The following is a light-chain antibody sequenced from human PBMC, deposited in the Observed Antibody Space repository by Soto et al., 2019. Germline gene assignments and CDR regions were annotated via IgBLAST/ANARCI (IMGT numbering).Light chain of an antibody. CDR3: CSSSDSYGVV. Sequence: QSALTQPRSVSGSPGQLVTISCTGTSSDDGGYNYVSWYRQYPGKAPTLMIYDVSKRPSGVTDRFSGSMSGYTASLTISGLQAEEEADYYCCSSSDSYGVVFGTGTKVAVL. CDR1: SSDDGGYNY. V-gene: IGLV2-11*01. J-gene: IGLJ1*01. CDR2: DVS.